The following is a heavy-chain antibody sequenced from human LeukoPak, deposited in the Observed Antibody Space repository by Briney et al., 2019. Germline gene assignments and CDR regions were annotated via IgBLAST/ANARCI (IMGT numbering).Heavy chain of an antibody. J-gene: IGHJ3*02. CDR3: ASAAMVTSDAFDI. CDR1: GGSISSYY. V-gene: IGHV4-59*08. CDR2: IYYSGST. Sequence: PSETLSLTCTVSGGSISSYYWSWIRQPPGKGLEWIGYIYYSGSTNYNPSLKSRVTISVDTSKNQFSLKLSSVTAADTAVYYCASAAMVTSDAFDIWGQGTMVTVSS. D-gene: IGHD5-18*01.